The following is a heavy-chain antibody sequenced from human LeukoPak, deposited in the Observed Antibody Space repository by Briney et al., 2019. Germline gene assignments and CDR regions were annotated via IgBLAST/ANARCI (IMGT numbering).Heavy chain of an antibody. V-gene: IGHV1-8*01. Sequence: ASVRVSCKASGYTFTSYDINWVRQATGQGLEWMGWMNPNSGNTGYTQKFQGGVTMTRSTSISTAYMELSSLRSEDTAVYYCARGNPMGWGRWFDPWGQGTLVTVSS. CDR1: GYTFTSYD. CDR3: ARGNPMGWGRWFDP. J-gene: IGHJ5*02. CDR2: MNPNSGNT. D-gene: IGHD3-16*01.